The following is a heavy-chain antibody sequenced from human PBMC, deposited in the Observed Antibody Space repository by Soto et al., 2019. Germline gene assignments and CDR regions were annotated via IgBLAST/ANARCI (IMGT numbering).Heavy chain of an antibody. V-gene: IGHV1-69*01. D-gene: IGHD3-16*01. Sequence: QAQLVQSGAEVKKPGSSVKVSCKASGGTFSSYSINWVRQAPGQGLEWMGGIIPIFGTANYAQKFQGRVTLTADESTSTAHMELSSLRNEDTAVYYCARPFQSWPGGWYFDLWGRGTLVTVSS. CDR2: IIPIFGTA. CDR3: ARPFQSWPGGWYFDL. J-gene: IGHJ2*01. CDR1: GGTFSSYS.